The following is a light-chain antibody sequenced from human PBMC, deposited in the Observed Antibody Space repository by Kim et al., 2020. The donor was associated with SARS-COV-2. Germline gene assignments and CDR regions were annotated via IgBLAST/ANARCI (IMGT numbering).Light chain of an antibody. CDR1: NIETKS. J-gene: IGLJ2*01. V-gene: IGLV3-21*04. CDR2: YDA. Sequence: VSAAPGQTASITCAGRNIETKSVHWYQQKPGQAPVVVIYYDAERPSGIPDRFSGSNSGNTATLTISRVEAGDEADFYCQVWDDGVVFGGGTQLTVL. CDR3: QVWDDGVV.